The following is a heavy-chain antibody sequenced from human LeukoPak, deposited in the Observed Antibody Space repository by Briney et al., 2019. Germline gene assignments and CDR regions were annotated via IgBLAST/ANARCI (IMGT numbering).Heavy chain of an antibody. CDR3: SRHIDSSTWYDLGAFDI. D-gene: IGHD6-13*01. CDR2: ISGSGGST. J-gene: IGHJ3*02. V-gene: IGHV3-23*01. Sequence: GGSLRLSCEASGFTFSRYWMDWVRQAPGKGLEWVSAISGSGGSTYYADSVKGRFTISRDNSKNTLYLQMNSLRAEDTAVYYCSRHIDSSTWYDLGAFDIWGQGTMVTVSS. CDR1: GFTFSRYW.